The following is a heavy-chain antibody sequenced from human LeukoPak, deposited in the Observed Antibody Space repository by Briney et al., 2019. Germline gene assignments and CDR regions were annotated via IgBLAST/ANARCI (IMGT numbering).Heavy chain of an antibody. Sequence: SETLSLTCTVSGGSISSNTYYWGWIRQPPGKGLEWIGSIYYSGSTYYNLSLKSRVTISVDTSKNQFSLKLSSVTAADTAVYYCARVPEMYAGWFDPWGQGTLVTVSS. CDR2: IYYSGST. CDR1: GGSISSNTYY. CDR3: ARVPEMYAGWFDP. J-gene: IGHJ5*02. V-gene: IGHV4-39*01. D-gene: IGHD2-8*01.